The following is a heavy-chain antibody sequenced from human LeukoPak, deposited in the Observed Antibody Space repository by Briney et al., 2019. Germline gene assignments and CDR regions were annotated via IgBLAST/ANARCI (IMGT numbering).Heavy chain of an antibody. CDR3: ATSPNIVLSLHD. CDR2: INHSGST. J-gene: IGHJ4*02. D-gene: IGHD2-8*01. Sequence: PGGSLRLSCAASGFAFSSYAMSWVRQPPGKGLEWIGEINHSGSTNYNPSLKSRVTISVDTSKNQFSLKLSSVTAADTAVYYCATSPNIVLSLHDWGQGTLVTVSS. CDR1: GFAFSSYA. V-gene: IGHV4-34*01.